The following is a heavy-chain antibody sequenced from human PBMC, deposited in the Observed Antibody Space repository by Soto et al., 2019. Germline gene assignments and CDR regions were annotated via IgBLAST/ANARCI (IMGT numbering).Heavy chain of an antibody. CDR3: ARVDVYVTPSPQDV. CDR2: INTYNGNT. J-gene: IGHJ6*02. D-gene: IGHD3-16*01. V-gene: IGHV1-18*01. CDR1: GYTFTRYG. Sequence: QVQLVQSGAEVKNPGASVKVSCKASGYTFTRYGIGWARQAPGQGLEWMGWINTYNGNTNYAQNVQGRVTLTTDTSTSTAYMELRSLRSNDTAIYYCARVDVYVTPSPQDVWGQGTTVIFSS.